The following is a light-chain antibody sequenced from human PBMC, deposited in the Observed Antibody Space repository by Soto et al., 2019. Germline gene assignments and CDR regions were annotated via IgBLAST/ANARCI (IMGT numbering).Light chain of an antibody. CDR2: DAS. CDR1: QTVYSY. CDR3: QQRYAWPPIT. V-gene: IGKV3-11*01. Sequence: EVVLTQSPATLSLSPGERATLSCRASQTVYSYLAWFQQKPGQAPRLLIYDASNRATGIPARFSGSGSGTEFTLTISGLEPEDGAVYYCQQRYAWPPITFGQGKRLEIK. J-gene: IGKJ5*01.